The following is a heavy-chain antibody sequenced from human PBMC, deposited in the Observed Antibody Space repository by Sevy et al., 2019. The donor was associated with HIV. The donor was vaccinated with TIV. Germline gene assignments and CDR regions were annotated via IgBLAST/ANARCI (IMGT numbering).Heavy chain of an antibody. CDR2: ISSSSSYI. D-gene: IGHD3-10*01. J-gene: IGHJ6*02. CDR3: ARDRDGSGSSGGYGMDV. CDR1: RFTFSSDS. Sequence: GGSLRLSCVASRFTFSSDSMNWVRQAPGKGLEWVSSISSSSSYIYYADSVKGRFSISRDNAKKSLYLQMNSLGVEDTAVYYCARDRDGSGSSGGYGMDVWGQGTTVTVSS. V-gene: IGHV3-21*01.